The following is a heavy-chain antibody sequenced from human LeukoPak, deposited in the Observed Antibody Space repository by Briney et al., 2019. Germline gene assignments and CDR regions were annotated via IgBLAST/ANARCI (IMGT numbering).Heavy chain of an antibody. J-gene: IGHJ4*02. D-gene: IGHD4-11*01. CDR3: AREPSTVTKTLFLRY. Sequence: GGSLRLSCAASGFTFSSYTMHWVRHAPGKGLEWVAVISYDGSNKYYADSVKGRFTISRDNSKNTLYLQMNSLRPEDTAVYYCAREPSTVTKTLFLRYWGQGTLVTVSS. CDR2: ISYDGSNK. CDR1: GFTFSSYT. V-gene: IGHV3-30*04.